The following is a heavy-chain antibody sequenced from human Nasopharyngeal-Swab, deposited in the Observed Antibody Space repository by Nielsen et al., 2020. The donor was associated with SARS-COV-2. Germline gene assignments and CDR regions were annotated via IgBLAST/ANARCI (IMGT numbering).Heavy chain of an antibody. J-gene: IGHJ4*02. D-gene: IGHD4-17*01. Sequence: SLRLSCAASGFTFRNYAMSWVRQAPGKGLEWISAISGLGGSTYYADSVKGRFTISRDNSKNTLYLQMNSLRAEDTAVYFCARTTVTTDPGDYWGQGTLVTVSS. CDR1: GFTFRNYA. CDR2: ISGLGGST. CDR3: ARTTVTTDPGDY. V-gene: IGHV3-23*01.